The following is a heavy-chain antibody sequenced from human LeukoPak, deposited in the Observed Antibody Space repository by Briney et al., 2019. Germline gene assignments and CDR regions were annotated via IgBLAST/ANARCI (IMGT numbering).Heavy chain of an antibody. D-gene: IGHD6-19*01. J-gene: IGHJ4*02. Sequence: GGSLRLSCAASGFTLRSSDMSWVRQAPGKGLEWVSAISGSGSSTYHADSVKGRFTISRDTSKNTLYLQMNSLRAEDTAVYYCAKAQQWLVAAGPLDYWGQGTLVTVSS. CDR1: GFTLRSSD. CDR3: AKAQQWLVAAGPLDY. V-gene: IGHV3-23*01. CDR2: ISGSGSST.